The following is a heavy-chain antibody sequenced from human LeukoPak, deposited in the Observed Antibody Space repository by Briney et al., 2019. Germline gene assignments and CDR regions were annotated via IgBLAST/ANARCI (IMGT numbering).Heavy chain of an antibody. Sequence: PSETLSLTCTVSGGSIRSYYWSWIRQPAGKGLEWIGRIYTSGSTNYNPSLKSRVTMSVDTSKNQFSLKLSSVTAADTAVYYCAREATSFSGYYSDYWGQGTLVTVSS. V-gene: IGHV4-4*07. J-gene: IGHJ4*02. CDR3: AREATSFSGYYSDY. CDR1: GGSIRSYY. D-gene: IGHD3-22*01. CDR2: IYTSGST.